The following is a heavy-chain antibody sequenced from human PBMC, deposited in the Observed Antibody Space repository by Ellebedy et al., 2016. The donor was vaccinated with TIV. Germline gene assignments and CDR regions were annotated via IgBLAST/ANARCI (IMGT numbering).Heavy chain of an antibody. V-gene: IGHV3-21*06. CDR2: INSYSNYI. CDR1: GFTFGAYT. J-gene: IGHJ5*02. CDR3: AREVRNNWFDP. Sequence: GESLKISCAASGFTFGAYTMNWVRQAPGKGLEWVASINSYSNYIYYADSVKARFTISRDNAKNLLYLQMDSLRVDDTAIYYCAREVRNNWFDPWGQGTLVTVSS.